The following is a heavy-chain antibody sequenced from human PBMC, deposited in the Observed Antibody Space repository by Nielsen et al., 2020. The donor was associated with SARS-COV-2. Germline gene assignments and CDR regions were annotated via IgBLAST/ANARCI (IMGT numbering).Heavy chain of an antibody. J-gene: IGHJ6*02. CDR2: ISYDGSNK. CDR3: ARDHFPGSGSYYDGYYYGMDV. D-gene: IGHD3-10*01. Sequence: GESLKISCAASGFTFSSYAMHWVRQAPGKGLEWVAVISYDGSNKYYADSVKGRFTISRDNSKNTLYLQMNSLRAEDTAVYYCARDHFPGSGSYYDGYYYGMDVWGQGTTVTVSS. V-gene: IGHV3-30-3*01. CDR1: GFTFSSYA.